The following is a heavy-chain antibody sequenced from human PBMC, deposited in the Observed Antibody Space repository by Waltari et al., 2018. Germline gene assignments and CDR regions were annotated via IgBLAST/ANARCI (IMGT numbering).Heavy chain of an antibody. CDR2: INPILGIA. CDR1: GGTFSSYA. J-gene: IGHJ4*02. CDR3: AGGGVGSSWRFDY. Sequence: QVQLVQSGAEVKKPGSSVKVSCKASGGTFSSYAISWVRQAPGQGLEWMGRINPILGIANYAQKFQGRVTITADKSTSTAYMELSSLRSEDTAVYYCAGGGVGSSWRFDYWGQGTLVTVSS. V-gene: IGHV1-69*04. D-gene: IGHD6-13*01.